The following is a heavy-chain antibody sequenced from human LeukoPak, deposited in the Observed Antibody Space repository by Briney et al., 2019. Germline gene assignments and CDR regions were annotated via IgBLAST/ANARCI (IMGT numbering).Heavy chain of an antibody. CDR1: GFTFSDYY. D-gene: IGHD6-13*01. CDR2: ISSSGSTI. Sequence: GGSLRLSCAASGFTFSDYYMNWIRQAPGKGLEWVSYISSSGSTIYYADSVKGRFTISRDNAKNSLYLQMNSLRAEYTAVYYCASPYSSSWLPDAFDIWGQGTMVTVSS. V-gene: IGHV3-11*01. J-gene: IGHJ3*02. CDR3: ASPYSSSWLPDAFDI.